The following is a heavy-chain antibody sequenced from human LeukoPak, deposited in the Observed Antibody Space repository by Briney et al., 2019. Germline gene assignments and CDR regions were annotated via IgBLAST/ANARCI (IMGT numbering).Heavy chain of an antibody. CDR2: INHSGST. CDR1: GGSFSGYY. D-gene: IGHD5-18*01. Sequence: SETLSLTCAVYGGSFSGYYWSWIRQPPGKGLEWIGEINHSGSTNYNPSLKSRVTISVDTSKNQFSLKLSSATAADTAVYYCARGSGGIQPVILWGQGTLVTVSS. J-gene: IGHJ4*02. CDR3: ARGSGGIQPVIL. V-gene: IGHV4-34*01.